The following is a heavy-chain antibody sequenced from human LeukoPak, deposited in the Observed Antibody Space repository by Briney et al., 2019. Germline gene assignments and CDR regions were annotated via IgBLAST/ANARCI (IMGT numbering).Heavy chain of an antibody. D-gene: IGHD4/OR15-4a*01. Sequence: SETLSLACTVSGGSITSDYWSWIRRPAGKGLEWIGRIFTSGSTTYNPSLKSRVTMSLDTSKNQFFLKLSSVTAADTAAYFCSRGGANDLWGQGTLVTVSS. J-gene: IGHJ5*02. CDR3: SRGGANDL. CDR1: GGSITSDY. V-gene: IGHV4-4*07. CDR2: IFTSGST.